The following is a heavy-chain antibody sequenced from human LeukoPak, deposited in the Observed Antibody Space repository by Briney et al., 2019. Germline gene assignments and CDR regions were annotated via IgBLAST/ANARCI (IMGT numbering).Heavy chain of an antibody. Sequence: ASVKVSCKASGYTLTSYGISWVRQAPGQGLEWMGWISAYNGNTNYAQKLQGRVTMTTDTSTSTAYMELRSLRSDDTAVYYCASSRTGDDAFDIWGQGTMVTVSS. CDR2: ISAYNGNT. J-gene: IGHJ3*02. V-gene: IGHV1-18*01. CDR1: GYTLTSYG. D-gene: IGHD7-27*01. CDR3: ASSRTGDDAFDI.